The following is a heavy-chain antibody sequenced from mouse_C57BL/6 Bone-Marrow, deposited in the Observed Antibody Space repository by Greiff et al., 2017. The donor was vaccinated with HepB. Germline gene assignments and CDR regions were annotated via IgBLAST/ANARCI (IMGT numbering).Heavy chain of an antibody. CDR1: GYAFSSSW. J-gene: IGHJ3*01. CDR2: IYPGDGDT. V-gene: IGHV1-82*01. D-gene: IGHD1-1*01. CDR3: ARSGYYYGSSSWFAY. Sequence: VQLVESGPELVKPGASVKISCKASGYAFSSSWMNWVKQRPGKGLEWIGRIYPGDGDTNYNGKFKGKATLTADKSSSTAYMQLSSLTSEDSAVYFCARSGYYYGSSSWFAYWGQGTLVTVSA.